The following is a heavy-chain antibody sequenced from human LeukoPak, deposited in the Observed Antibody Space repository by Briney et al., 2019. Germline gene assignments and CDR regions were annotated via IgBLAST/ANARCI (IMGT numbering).Heavy chain of an antibody. V-gene: IGHV3-30*18. CDR2: ISYDGSNK. CDR1: GLTFSSYG. Sequence: GGSLRLSCAASGLTFSSYGMHWVRQAPGKGLEWVAVISYDGSNKYYAASVRGRFTISRDNSKNTLYLQMNSLRAEDTAVYYCAKGGHYYDRSGGLGYWGQGTLVTVSS. J-gene: IGHJ4*02. CDR3: AKGGHYYDRSGGLGY. D-gene: IGHD3-22*01.